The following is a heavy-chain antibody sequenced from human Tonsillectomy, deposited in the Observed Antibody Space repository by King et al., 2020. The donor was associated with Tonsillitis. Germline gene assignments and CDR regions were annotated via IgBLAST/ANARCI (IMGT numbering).Heavy chain of an antibody. V-gene: IGHV3-9*01. CDR2: ISWNSGSI. CDR3: AKDKASLGMDV. CDR1: GFTFDDYA. J-gene: IGHJ6*02. Sequence: VQLVESGGGLVQPGRSLRLSCAASGFTFDDYAMHWVRHAPGKGLEWVSGISWNSGSIGYADSVKGRFTISRDNAKNSLYLQMNSLRAEDTALYYCAKDKASLGMDVWGQGTTVTVSS.